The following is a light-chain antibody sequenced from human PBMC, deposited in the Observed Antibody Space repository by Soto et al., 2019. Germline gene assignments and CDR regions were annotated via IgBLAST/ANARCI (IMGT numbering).Light chain of an antibody. V-gene: IGKV3-15*01. CDR2: NAS. Sequence: IVMTQCPATLSASLGERVTLSCRASQSLXSSFVWDQMKPGKAPSVLXGNASTMATGIPARLSGIGSATEFTLIISSMQSDDFAVYYCQHYNTWPRSFGGGTKVDIK. J-gene: IGKJ4*01. CDR1: QSLXSS. CDR3: QHYNTWPRS.